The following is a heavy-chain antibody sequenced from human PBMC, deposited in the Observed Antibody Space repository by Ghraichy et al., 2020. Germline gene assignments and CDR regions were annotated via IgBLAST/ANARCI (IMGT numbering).Heavy chain of an antibody. J-gene: IGHJ4*02. V-gene: IGHV1-18*01. CDR1: GFPFTSYG. CDR2: ISAFNAIT. Sequence: ASVKVSCKASGFPFTSYGFSWVRQAPGQGLEWMGWISAFNAITYFAQEVNDRVTMTTDTSTNTVYLELRSLRSDDTAVYYCARSGYYYDSSGQSYFDYWGQGTPVTVSS. D-gene: IGHD3-22*01. CDR3: ARSGYYYDSSGQSYFDY.